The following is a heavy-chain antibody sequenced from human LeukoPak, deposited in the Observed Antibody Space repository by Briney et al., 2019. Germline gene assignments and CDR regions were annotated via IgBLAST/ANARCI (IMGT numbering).Heavy chain of an antibody. D-gene: IGHD4-17*01. CDR3: ARTYGDYSFAFDY. CDR2: IYHSGST. V-gene: IGHV4-59*12. CDR1: GGSISTYY. Sequence: KASETLSLTCTVSGGSISTYYRTWIRQPPGKGLEWIGYIYHSGSTKYSSSLKSRVTMSVDTSKNQFSLKLSSVTAADTAVYYCARTYGDYSFAFDYWGQGTLVTVSS. J-gene: IGHJ4*02.